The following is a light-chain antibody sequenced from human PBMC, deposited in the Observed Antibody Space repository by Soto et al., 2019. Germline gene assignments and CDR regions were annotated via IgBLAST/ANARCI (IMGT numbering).Light chain of an antibody. CDR2: DVS. CDR1: QSSSGW. J-gene: IGKJ5*01. Sequence: DIQITHSPPTLPASVWDRVTITHRASQSSSGWLAWYQQKPGKAPNLLIYDVSNVKSGVPSRFSGSGSATEFTLTISSLQPDDFATYYCQQYNGYPITFGHGTRLEIK. V-gene: IGKV1-5*01. CDR3: QQYNGYPIT.